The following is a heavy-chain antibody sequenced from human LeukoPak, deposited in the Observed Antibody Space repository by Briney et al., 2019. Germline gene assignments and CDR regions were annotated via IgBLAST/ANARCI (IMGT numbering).Heavy chain of an antibody. CDR2: IYYSGST. D-gene: IGHD5-18*01. V-gene: IGHV4-61*08. CDR3: ARGTAMVGDLDY. Sequence: SQTLSLTCTVSGGSISSGGYYWSWIRQPPGKGLEWIGYIYYSGSTNYNPSLKSRVTISVDTSKNQFSLKLSSVTAADTAVYYCARGTAMVGDLDYWGQGTLVTVSS. J-gene: IGHJ4*02. CDR1: GGSISSGGYY.